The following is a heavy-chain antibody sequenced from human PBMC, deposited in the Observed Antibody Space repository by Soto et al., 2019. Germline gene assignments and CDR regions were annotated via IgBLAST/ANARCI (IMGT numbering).Heavy chain of an antibody. CDR1: GVSISGYY. CDR3: ARIAVTTHHYYMDV. V-gene: IGHV4-59*08. CDR2: IYYTGST. Sequence: SETLSLTCTVSGVSISGYYWSWIRQPPGKGLEWIGYIYYTGSTNYNPSLRSRVTISVDTSKNQFSLELSSVTAADTAGFYCARIAVTTHHYYMDVWGKGTTVTVSS. D-gene: IGHD4-17*01. J-gene: IGHJ6*03.